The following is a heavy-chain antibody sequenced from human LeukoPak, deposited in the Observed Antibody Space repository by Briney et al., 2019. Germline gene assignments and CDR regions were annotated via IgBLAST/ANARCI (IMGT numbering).Heavy chain of an antibody. V-gene: IGHV3-30*02. D-gene: IGHD4-11*01. Sequence: GGSLRLSCAASGFTFSSYGMHWVRQAPGKGLEWVTFIRYDGSNKYYTDSVKGRFTISRDDSKNTLYLQMNSLRAEDTAVYYCAKRVAVTPYFYYYMDVWGKGTTVTVSS. J-gene: IGHJ6*03. CDR3: AKRVAVTPYFYYYMDV. CDR1: GFTFSSYG. CDR2: IRYDGSNK.